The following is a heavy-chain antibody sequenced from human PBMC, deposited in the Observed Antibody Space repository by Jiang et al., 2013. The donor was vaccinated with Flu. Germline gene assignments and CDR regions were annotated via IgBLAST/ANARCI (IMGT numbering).Heavy chain of an antibody. CDR2: INYRGNI. Sequence: GPGLVKPSETLSLTCNVSGGSVSVSRYYWDWIRQAPGKGLEWIGSINYRGNIFYNPSLRGRVTMSIDTSNQQFSLKLTSVTAADTAKYYCVRDDYGSASYYGVDVWGQGTTVTVSS. V-gene: IGHV4-39*07. CDR3: VRDDYGSASYYGVDV. D-gene: IGHD3-10*01. J-gene: IGHJ6*02. CDR1: GGSVSVSRYY.